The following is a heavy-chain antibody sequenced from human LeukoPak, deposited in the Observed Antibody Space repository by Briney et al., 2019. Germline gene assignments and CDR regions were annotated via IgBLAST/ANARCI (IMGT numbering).Heavy chain of an antibody. J-gene: IGHJ4*02. Sequence: HPGGSLRLSCAASGFTFSSYAMSWVRQAPGKGLECITGFSGSGGSTYYADSVKGRFTISRDNSKNTLYLQMNSLRADDTAVYYCAKSGYNRFDYWGQGTLVTVSS. D-gene: IGHD5-24*01. CDR1: GFTFSSYA. CDR3: AKSGYNRFDY. CDR2: FSGSGGST. V-gene: IGHV3-23*01.